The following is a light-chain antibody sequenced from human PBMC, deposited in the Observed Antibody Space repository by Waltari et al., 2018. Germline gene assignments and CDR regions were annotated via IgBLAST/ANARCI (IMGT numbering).Light chain of an antibody. Sequence: QPVLTQPPSSSASPGESARLTCTLPSAINVGDFNIYWYQQTPGSPPRFLHYYKSDSEKAQGSGVPSRFSGSKDASANAGILLISGLQSEDEADYYCMFWPSNVWVFGGGTKLTVL. CDR3: MFWPSNVWV. J-gene: IGLJ3*02. CDR2: YKSDSEK. V-gene: IGLV5-37*01. CDR1: SAINVGDFN.